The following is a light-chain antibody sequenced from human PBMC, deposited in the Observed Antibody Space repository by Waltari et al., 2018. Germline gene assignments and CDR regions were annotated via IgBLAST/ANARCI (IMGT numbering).Light chain of an antibody. V-gene: IGKV1-39*01. CDR2: AAS. J-gene: IGKJ3*01. CDR3: QQSYTIPIT. Sequence: DIQMTQSPSSLSASVGDRVTITYRSSQSIRTYLNWYHQIPGKAPSRLIHAASTLQSGVPSRFSGSGSGTDFTLTISSLQPEDFAIYYCQQSYTIPITFGPGTKVHI. CDR1: QSIRTY.